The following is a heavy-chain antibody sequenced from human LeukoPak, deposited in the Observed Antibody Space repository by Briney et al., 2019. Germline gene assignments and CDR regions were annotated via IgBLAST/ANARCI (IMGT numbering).Heavy chain of an antibody. V-gene: IGHV3-30-3*02. CDR3: AKGYYYDSGSYYSPFDN. J-gene: IGHJ4*02. D-gene: IGHD3-10*01. CDR2: ISYDGSNK. CDR1: GFTFSSYA. Sequence: GGSLRLSCAASGFTFSSYAMHWVRQAPGKGLEWVAVISYDGSNKYYADSVKGRFTISRDNSKNTLYLQMNSLRAEDTAVYYCAKGYYYDSGSYYSPFDNWGQGTLVTVSP.